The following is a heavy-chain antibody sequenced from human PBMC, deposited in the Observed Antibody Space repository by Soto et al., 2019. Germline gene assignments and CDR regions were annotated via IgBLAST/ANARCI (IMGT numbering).Heavy chain of an antibody. Sequence: PGGSLRLSCAASGFTFSNYAMSWVRHVPGKGLEWVSAISGSGGSTYYADSVKGRFTISRDNSKNTLYLQMSSLSAEDTAVYYCAKPNLFCSSTSCYDYWGQGTLVTVSS. V-gene: IGHV3-23*01. CDR3: AKPNLFCSSTSCYDY. CDR1: GFTFSNYA. CDR2: ISGSGGST. J-gene: IGHJ4*02. D-gene: IGHD2-2*01.